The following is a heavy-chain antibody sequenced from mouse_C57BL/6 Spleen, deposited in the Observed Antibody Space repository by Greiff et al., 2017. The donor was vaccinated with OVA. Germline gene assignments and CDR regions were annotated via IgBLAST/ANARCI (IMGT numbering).Heavy chain of an antibody. D-gene: IGHD2-4*01. CDR3: ARVYYDYESYWYFDV. Sequence: QVQLQQSGPGLVAPSQSLSITCTVSGFSLTSYAISWVRQPPGKGLEWLGVIWTGGGTHYNSDTKSRLSISKDNSKSKVFLKMTSLQMYDTARYYYARVYYDYESYWYFDVWGTGTTVTVSS. CDR1: GFSLTSYA. J-gene: IGHJ1*03. CDR2: IWTGGGT. V-gene: IGHV2-9-1*01.